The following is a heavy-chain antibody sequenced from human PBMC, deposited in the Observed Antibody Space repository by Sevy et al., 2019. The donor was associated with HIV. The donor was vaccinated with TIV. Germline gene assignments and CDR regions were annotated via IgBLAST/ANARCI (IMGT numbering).Heavy chain of an antibody. J-gene: IGHJ6*02. CDR2: IYRTWPT. V-gene: IGHV4-30-2*01. Sequence: SETLSLTCAVSGGSITTSTYSWSWIRQPPGKGLEWIGNIYRTWPTYYHPSLKGRVTISLNRSKNHFYLDLNSVTAADTAIYYCARDQNPTIFVVPYGMDVWGQGTTVTVSS. D-gene: IGHD3-3*01. CDR1: GGSITTSTYS. CDR3: ARDQNPTIFVVPYGMDV.